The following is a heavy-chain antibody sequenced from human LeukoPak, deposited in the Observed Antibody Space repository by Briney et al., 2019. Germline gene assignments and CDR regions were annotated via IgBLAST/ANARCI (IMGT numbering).Heavy chain of an antibody. CDR3: ARAPRGSGWSHFFN. Sequence: GGSLRLSCAASGFTFSSYWMNWVRQAPGKGLEWVSSISSSSSYISYADSVEGRFTISRDNAKNSLYLQMNSLRAEDTAVYYCARAPRGSGWSHFFNWGQGTLVTVSS. CDR1: GFTFSSYW. D-gene: IGHD6-19*01. V-gene: IGHV3-21*01. CDR2: ISSSSSYI. J-gene: IGHJ4*02.